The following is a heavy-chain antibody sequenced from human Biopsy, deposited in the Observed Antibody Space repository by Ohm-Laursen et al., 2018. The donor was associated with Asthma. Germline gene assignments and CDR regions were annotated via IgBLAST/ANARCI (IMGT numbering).Heavy chain of an antibody. D-gene: IGHD6-19*01. CDR1: GGMFGNYA. J-gene: IGHJ6*02. CDR2: IMTVFGTT. CDR3: ARCQVGYSSGWSLLLKKIYYSGMDV. Sequence: SVKVSCKASGGMFGNYAISWVRQAPGQGLEWLGGIMTVFGTTNYAQKFQGRVTITADESTSTAYMEVTSLRSEDTAIYYRARCQVGYSSGWSLLLKKIYYSGMDVWGQGTAVTVSS. V-gene: IGHV1-69*13.